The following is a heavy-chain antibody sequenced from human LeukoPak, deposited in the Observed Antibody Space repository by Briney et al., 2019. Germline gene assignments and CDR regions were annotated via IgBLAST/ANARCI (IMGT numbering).Heavy chain of an antibody. CDR1: GYSISSGYY. J-gene: IGHJ5*02. V-gene: IGHV4-38-2*02. Sequence: SETLSLTCTVSGYSISSGYYWGWIRQPPGKGLEWIGSIYHSGSTYYNPSLKSRVTISVDTSKNQFSLKLSSVTAADTAVYYCAKHSGLRYNWKGWFDPWGQGTLVTVSS. CDR3: AKHSGLRYNWKGWFDP. D-gene: IGHD1-1*01. CDR2: IYHSGST.